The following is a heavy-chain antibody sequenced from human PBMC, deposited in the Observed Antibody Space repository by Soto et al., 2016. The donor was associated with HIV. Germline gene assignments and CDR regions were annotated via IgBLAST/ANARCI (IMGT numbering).Heavy chain of an antibody. CDR2: IYSGDKT. V-gene: IGHV3-66*01. CDR3: ARERGIYCGGDCYSRGMDV. D-gene: IGHD2-21*02. J-gene: IGHJ6*02. Sequence: EVQLLESGGDLVQPGGSLRLSCAASGFTVSNNYMAWVRQAPGKGLEWVSLIYSGDKTFYADSVKGRFTISRDNSQSTLYLQMNSLRAEDTAVYYCARERGIYCGGDCYSRGMDVWGQGTTVTVSS. CDR1: GFTVSNNY.